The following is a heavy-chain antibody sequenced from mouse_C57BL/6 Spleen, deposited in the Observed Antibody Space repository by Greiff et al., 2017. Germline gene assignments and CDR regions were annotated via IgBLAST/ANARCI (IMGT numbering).Heavy chain of an antibody. Sequence: VQLVESGPGLVAPSQSLSITCTVSGFSLTSYGVHWVRQPPGKGLEWLVVIWSDGSTTYNSALKSRLSISKDTSKSQVFLKMNSLQTDDRAMYYCARHDSSGPWCAYWGQGTLVTVSA. V-gene: IGHV2-6-1*01. CDR3: ARHDSSGPWCAY. J-gene: IGHJ3*01. D-gene: IGHD3-2*02. CDR1: GFSLTSYG. CDR2: IWSDGST.